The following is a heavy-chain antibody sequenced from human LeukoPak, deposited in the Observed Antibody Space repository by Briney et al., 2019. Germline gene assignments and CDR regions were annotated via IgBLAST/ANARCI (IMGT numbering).Heavy chain of an antibody. CDR1: GYTFTSYG. CDR3: ARDPAIYYESDYYFDY. V-gene: IGHV1-18*01. CDR2: ISAYNGNT. J-gene: IGHJ4*02. Sequence: ASVKVSCKASGYTFTSYGISWVRQAPGQGLEWMGWISAYNGNTNYAQKLQGRVTMTTDTSTSTAYMELRSLRSDDTAVYYCARDPAIYYESDYYFDYWGQGTLVTVSS. D-gene: IGHD3-22*01.